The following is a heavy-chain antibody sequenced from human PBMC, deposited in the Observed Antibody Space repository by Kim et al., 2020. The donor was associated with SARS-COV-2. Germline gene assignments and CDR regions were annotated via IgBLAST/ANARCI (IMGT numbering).Heavy chain of an antibody. Sequence: SETLSLTCTVSGGSISSSSYYWGWIRQPPGKGLEWIGSIYYSGSTYYNPSLKSRVTISVDTSKNQFSLKLSSVTAADTAVYYCASSGVLLWFGELLFGWFDPWGQGTLVTVSS. J-gene: IGHJ5*02. CDR3: ASSGVLLWFGELLFGWFDP. CDR1: GGSISSSSYY. CDR2: IYYSGST. D-gene: IGHD3-10*01. V-gene: IGHV4-39*01.